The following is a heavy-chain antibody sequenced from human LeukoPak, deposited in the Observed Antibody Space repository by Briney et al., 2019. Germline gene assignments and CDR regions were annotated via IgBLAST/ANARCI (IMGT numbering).Heavy chain of an antibody. D-gene: IGHD2-2*02. CDR2: MNPNSGNT. V-gene: IGHV1-8*01. Sequence: ASVKVSCKASGYTFTSYDINWVRQATGQGLEWMGWMNPNSGNTGYAQKFQGRVTMTRNTSISTAYMELSSLRSEDTAVYYCASGNYCSSTSCYNGVGDYWGQGTLVTVSS. CDR3: ASGNYCSSTSCYNGVGDY. J-gene: IGHJ4*02. CDR1: GYTFTSYD.